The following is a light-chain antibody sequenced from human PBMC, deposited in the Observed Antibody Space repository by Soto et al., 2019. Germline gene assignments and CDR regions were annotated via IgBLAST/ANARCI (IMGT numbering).Light chain of an antibody. Sequence: DIRTTQSPSSVSSSVGDRGTITFLASQSISCYLNWYQQKPGKAPKLLIYDASSLESGVPSRFSGSGSGTEFTLTVSSLQPDDFATYYCQQYNSYLWTFGQGTKVDIK. J-gene: IGKJ1*01. V-gene: IGKV1-5*01. CDR1: QSISCY. CDR2: DAS. CDR3: QQYNSYLWT.